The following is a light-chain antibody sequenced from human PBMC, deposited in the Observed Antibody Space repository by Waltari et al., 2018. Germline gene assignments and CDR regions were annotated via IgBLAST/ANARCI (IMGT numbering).Light chain of an antibody. CDR2: GAS. CDR3: QQYDYWPT. J-gene: IGKJ1*01. CDR1: QSVSSN. V-gene: IGKV3-15*01. Sequence: ERVMTQSPATLSVSPGERATLSCRASQSVSSNLAWYQQKFVQAPRLLIYGASTRATGIPARFSGSGSGTEFTLTISSLQSEDFAVYYCQQYDYWPTFGQGTKVEIK.